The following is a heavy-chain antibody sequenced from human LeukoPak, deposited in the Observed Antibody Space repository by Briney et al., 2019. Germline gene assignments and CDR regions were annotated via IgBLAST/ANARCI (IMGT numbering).Heavy chain of an antibody. V-gene: IGHV3-49*04. D-gene: IGHD6-19*01. CDR1: GFTFGDYA. CDR2: IRSKAYGGTT. Sequence: GGSLRLSCTASGFTFGDYAMSWVRQAPGKGLEWVGFIRSKAYGGTTEYAASVKGRFTISRDDSKSIAYLQMNSLKTEDTAVYYCTTEAVADDYWGQGTLVTVSS. J-gene: IGHJ4*02. CDR3: TTEAVADDY.